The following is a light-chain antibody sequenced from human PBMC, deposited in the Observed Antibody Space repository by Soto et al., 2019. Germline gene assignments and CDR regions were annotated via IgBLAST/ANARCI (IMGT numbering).Light chain of an antibody. CDR2: SII. CDR1: GSNIGRNF. CDR3: AAWDESLNGPV. V-gene: IGLV1-44*01. Sequence: QSVLTQPPSASGTPGQRVPILGLGSGSNIGRNFENWYHQLPGTAPKFLIYSIIKRPSGVAARFSGSKSGTSASLAISGLQSEDEADYYCAAWDESLNGPVFGGGTKLTVL. J-gene: IGLJ3*02.